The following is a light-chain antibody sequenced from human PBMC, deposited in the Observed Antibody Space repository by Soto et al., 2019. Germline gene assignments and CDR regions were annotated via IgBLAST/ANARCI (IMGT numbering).Light chain of an antibody. CDR1: QNIWNY. Sequence: DIQMTQSPSSLSASVGDRVTITCRASQNIWNYLNWYQQKPGKAPKFLIYSASDLQSGVPSRFNGSGSGTDLTLTITSLQPEDFATYYCQQSYNTPRTFGQGTTVEIK. J-gene: IGKJ1*01. CDR3: QQSYNTPRT. CDR2: SAS. V-gene: IGKV1-39*01.